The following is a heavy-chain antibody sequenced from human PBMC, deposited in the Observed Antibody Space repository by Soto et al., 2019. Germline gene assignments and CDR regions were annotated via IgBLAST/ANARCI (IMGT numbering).Heavy chain of an antibody. D-gene: IGHD2-2*03. J-gene: IGHJ4*02. CDR2: IYYRGST. V-gene: IGHV4-59*01. CDR1: GGSITSYY. CDR3: ARLDMIQYYFDY. Sequence: KPSETLSLTCAVSGGSITSYYWSWIRQAPGKGLEWIGDIYYRGSTNYNPSLKSRVTISVDTSKNQFSLKMSSVTAADTAVYFCARLDMIQYYFDYWGQGTLVTVSS.